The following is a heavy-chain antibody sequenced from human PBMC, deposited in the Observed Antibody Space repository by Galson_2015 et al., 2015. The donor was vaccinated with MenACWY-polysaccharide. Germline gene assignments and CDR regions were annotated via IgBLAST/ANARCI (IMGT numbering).Heavy chain of an antibody. Sequence: SLRLSCAASGFTFSSYAMNWVRQAPGKGLEWVSTISGGGDRTNYADSVKGRFTISRDNSKNTLYLQMNSLRAEDTAVYFCAKRGVYGSGTFYTNNWFDPGCQGTLVTVSS. CDR3: AKRGVYGSGTFYTNNWFDP. D-gene: IGHD3-10*01. V-gene: IGHV3-23*01. CDR2: ISGGGDRT. CDR1: GFTFSSYA. J-gene: IGHJ5*02.